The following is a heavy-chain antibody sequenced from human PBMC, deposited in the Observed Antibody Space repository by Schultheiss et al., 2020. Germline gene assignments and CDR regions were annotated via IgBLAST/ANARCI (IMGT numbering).Heavy chain of an antibody. CDR1: GFTFGDYY. CDR2: IDRLSSYT. CDR3: AKEAAIQGGFGS. J-gene: IGHJ4*02. Sequence: GGSLRLSCAASGFTFGDYYMSWIRQAPGKGLEWLAYIDRLSSYTDYADSVRGRFTISRDNAKNTLYLQMNSLTDVDTAVYYCAKEAAIQGGFGSWGQGTLVTVSS. V-gene: IGHV3-11*06. D-gene: IGHD3-16*01.